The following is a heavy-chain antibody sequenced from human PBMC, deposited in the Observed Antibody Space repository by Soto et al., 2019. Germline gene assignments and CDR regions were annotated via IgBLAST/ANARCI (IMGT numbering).Heavy chain of an antibody. Sequence: GGSLRLSCAAPGFTFSDYYMSWIRQAPGKGLEWVSYISSSSSYTNYADSVKGRFTISRDNAKNSLYLQMNSLRAEDTAVYYCASVAGTYYWYFDLWGRGTLVTVSS. CDR1: GFTFSDYY. J-gene: IGHJ2*01. CDR3: ASVAGTYYWYFDL. CDR2: ISSSSSYT. D-gene: IGHD6-19*01. V-gene: IGHV3-11*06.